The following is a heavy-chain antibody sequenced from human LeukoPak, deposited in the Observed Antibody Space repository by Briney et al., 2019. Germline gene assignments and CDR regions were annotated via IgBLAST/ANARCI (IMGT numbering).Heavy chain of an antibody. CDR2: IKQDGSEK. Sequence: GGSLRLSCAASGFTFSSYWMSWVRQAPGKGLEWVANIKQDGSEKYYVDSVKGRFTISRGNAKNSLYLQMNSLRAEDTAVYYCARYCSGGSCYPDAFDIWGQGTMVTVSS. J-gene: IGHJ3*02. V-gene: IGHV3-7*04. CDR1: GFTFSSYW. CDR3: ARYCSGGSCYPDAFDI. D-gene: IGHD2-15*01.